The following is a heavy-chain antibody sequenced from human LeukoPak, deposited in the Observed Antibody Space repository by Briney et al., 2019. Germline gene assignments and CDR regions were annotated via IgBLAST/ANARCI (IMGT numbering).Heavy chain of an antibody. CDR3: AGDESYCRGDCSPA. V-gene: IGHV3-21*01. J-gene: IGHJ5*02. Sequence: GGSLRLSCAASGFTFTDYNMNWVRQAPGKGLEWVASISKSSTYIYYADSVRGRFTISRDHSKNSLFLQMNSLRVEDTAVYFCAGDESYCRGDCSPAWGQGTLVTVSS. CDR1: GFTFTDYN. CDR2: ISKSSTYI. D-gene: IGHD2-21*02.